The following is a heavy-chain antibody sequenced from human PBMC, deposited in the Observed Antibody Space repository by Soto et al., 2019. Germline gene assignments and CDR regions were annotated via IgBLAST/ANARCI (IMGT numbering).Heavy chain of an antibody. CDR2: IIPIFGTA. J-gene: IGHJ6*02. D-gene: IGHD5-12*01. CDR3: ARYSGYVGHYYYGMDV. V-gene: IGHV1-69*13. Sequence: GASVKVSCKASGGTFSSYAISWVRQAPGQGLEWMGGIIPIFGTANYAQKFQGRVTITADESTSTAYMELSSLRSEDTAVYYCARYSGYVGHYYYGMDVWGQGTTVTVSS. CDR1: GGTFSSYA.